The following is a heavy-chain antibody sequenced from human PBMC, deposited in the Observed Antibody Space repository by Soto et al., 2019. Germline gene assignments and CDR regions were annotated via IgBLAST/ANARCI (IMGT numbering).Heavy chain of an antibody. CDR2: IYPGDSDT. J-gene: IGHJ3*01. CDR3: ALSSGSVCGSYAFDV. V-gene: IGHV5-51*01. CDR1: GYSSTSSW. D-gene: IGHD3-16*01. Sequence: PGESLKISCTGSGYSSTSSWLGWVRQMPGKGLEWMGIIYPGDSDTRYSPSFQGQVTISADKSISTAYLQWSSLKDSDTAMYYCALSSGSVCGSYAFDVWGQGTMVTVSS.